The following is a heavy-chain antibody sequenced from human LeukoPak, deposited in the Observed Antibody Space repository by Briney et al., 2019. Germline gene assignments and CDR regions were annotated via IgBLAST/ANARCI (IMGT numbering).Heavy chain of an antibody. CDR1: GYSISSGYY. CDR2: IYHSGST. Sequence: SETLSLTCAVSGYSISSGYYWGWIQQPPGKGLEWIGSIYHSGSTYYNPSLKSRVTISVDTSKNQFSLKLSSVTAADRAVYYCARCGLVRGLNDYWGQGTLVTVSS. CDR3: ARCGLVRGLNDY. D-gene: IGHD3-10*01. V-gene: IGHV4-38-2*01. J-gene: IGHJ4*02.